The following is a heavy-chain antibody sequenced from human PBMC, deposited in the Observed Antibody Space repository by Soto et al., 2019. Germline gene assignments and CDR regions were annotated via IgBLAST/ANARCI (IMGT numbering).Heavy chain of an antibody. CDR3: ARDPCSSTSCYGPYGWFDP. CDR1: GFTFSSYG. J-gene: IGHJ5*02. D-gene: IGHD2-2*01. V-gene: IGHV3-33*01. CDR2: IWYDGSNK. Sequence: GGSLRLSCAASGFTFSSYGMHWVRQAPGKGLEWVAVIWYDGSNKYYADSVKGRFTISRDNSKNTLYLQMNSLRAEDTAVYYCARDPCSSTSCYGPYGWFDPWGQGTLVTVSS.